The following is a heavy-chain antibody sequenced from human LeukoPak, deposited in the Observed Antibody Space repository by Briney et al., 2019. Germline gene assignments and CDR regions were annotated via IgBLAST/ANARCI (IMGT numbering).Heavy chain of an antibody. CDR1: EFNFFSYG. CDR2: IFTDGTTT. Sequence: GGSLRLSCVASEFNFFSYGMQWVRQAPGKGLVWVSRIFTDGTTTSYADSVKGRFTISRDNARNTLYLQMNSLRAEDTAVYYCARELPREVTLDYWGQGTLVTVSP. J-gene: IGHJ4*01. CDR3: ARELPREVTLDY. V-gene: IGHV3-74*01. D-gene: IGHD2-21*02.